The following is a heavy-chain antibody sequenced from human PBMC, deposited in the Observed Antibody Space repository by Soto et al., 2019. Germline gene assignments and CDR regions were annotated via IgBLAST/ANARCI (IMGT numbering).Heavy chain of an antibody. V-gene: IGHV1-8*01. J-gene: IGHJ4*02. Sequence: QVPLVQSGAEVKKPGASLRVSCKASGYTFTTYDINWVRQTPGQGLEWMGWVSPHSGSTGFAQKFQGRLTMTTNTTITTAYMALISLRSDDSAVYFCVRGGYSSSWEFDFWGQGTLVTVS. CDR3: VRGGYSSSWEFDF. CDR2: VSPHSGST. D-gene: IGHD6-6*01. CDR1: GYTFTTYD.